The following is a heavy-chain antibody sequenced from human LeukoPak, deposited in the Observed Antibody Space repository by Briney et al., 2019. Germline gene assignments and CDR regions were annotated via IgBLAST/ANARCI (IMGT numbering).Heavy chain of an antibody. CDR2: INSNSGAT. J-gene: IGHJ4*02. D-gene: IGHD1-1*01. V-gene: IGHV1-2*02. CDR3: ARETTEADDY. CDR1: GYTFNIHY. Sequence: ASVKVSCKASGYTFNIHYIHWVRQAPGQGLEWVGWINSNSGATQYAQKFQGRVIMTTDTSITTVYMELSRLTSDDTAVYHCARETTEADDYWGQGTLVTVSS.